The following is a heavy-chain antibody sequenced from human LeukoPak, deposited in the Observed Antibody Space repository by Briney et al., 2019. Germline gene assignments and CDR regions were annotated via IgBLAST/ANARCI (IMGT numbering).Heavy chain of an antibody. Sequence: GGSLRLSCAASGFTVSSNYMSWVRQAPGKGLEWVSVIYSGGTTYYADSVKGRFTISRDNSKDTLYLQMNSLRAEDTAVYYCARGGSGWSYYYYYAMDVWGQGTTVTVSS. CDR1: GFTVSSNY. CDR3: ARGGSGWSYYYYYAMDV. V-gene: IGHV3-53*01. CDR2: IYSGGTT. D-gene: IGHD6-19*01. J-gene: IGHJ6*02.